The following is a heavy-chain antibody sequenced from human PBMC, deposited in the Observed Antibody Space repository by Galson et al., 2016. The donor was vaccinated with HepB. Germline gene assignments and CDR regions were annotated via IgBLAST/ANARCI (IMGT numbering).Heavy chain of an antibody. D-gene: IGHD6-6*01. V-gene: IGHV3-30*18. Sequence: SLRLSCAASGFTFSSHGINWVRQAPGKGLEWVAVISNDGSNKYYADSVKGRFTISRDTSKDTVYLQLNSLRAEDTAVYYCAKDLFDTSSSWDYWGQGTLVSVSS. J-gene: IGHJ4*02. CDR2: ISNDGSNK. CDR3: AKDLFDTSSSWDY. CDR1: GFTFSSHG.